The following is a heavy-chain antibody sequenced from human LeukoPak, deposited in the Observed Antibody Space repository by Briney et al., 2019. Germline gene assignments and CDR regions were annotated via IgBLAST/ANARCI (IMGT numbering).Heavy chain of an antibody. D-gene: IGHD6-19*01. J-gene: IGHJ5*02. CDR1: GGSISDYY. CDR2: IYYSGTT. V-gene: IGHV4-59*01. CDR3: SRAVAGSVGWFDP. Sequence: SETLSLTCTVSGGSISDYYWSWLRQSPGKGLEWIGYIYYSGTTNYNPSLKSRVTISVSSVTAADTAVYFCSRAVAGSVGWFDPWGQGTLVTVSS.